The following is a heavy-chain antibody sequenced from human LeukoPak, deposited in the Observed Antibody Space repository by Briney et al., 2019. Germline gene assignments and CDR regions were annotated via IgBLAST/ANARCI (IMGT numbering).Heavy chain of an antibody. CDR1: GGSFSGYY. D-gene: IGHD1-14*01. J-gene: IGHJ4*02. CDR3: ARARYGTQGDFDY. V-gene: IGHV4-34*01. Sequence: PSETLSLTCAVYGGSFSGYYWSWIRQPPGKGLEWIGEINHSGSTNYNPSLKSRVTISVDKSKNQFSLKLSSVTAADTAVYYCARARYGTQGDFDYWGQGTLVTVSS. CDR2: INHSGST.